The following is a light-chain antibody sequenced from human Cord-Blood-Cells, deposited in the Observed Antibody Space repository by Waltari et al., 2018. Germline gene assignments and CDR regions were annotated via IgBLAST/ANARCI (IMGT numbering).Light chain of an antibody. CDR3: SSYTSSSTLV. CDR1: SSHVCGYNY. CDR2: DVS. J-gene: IGLJ1*01. Sequence: QSALTQPASVSASPGQSITLSSTGTSSHVCGYNYVSWYQQHPGKAPKLMIYDVSNRPSGVSNRFSGSKSGNTASLTISGLKAEDEADYYCSSYTSSSTLVFGTGTKVTVL. V-gene: IGLV2-14*03.